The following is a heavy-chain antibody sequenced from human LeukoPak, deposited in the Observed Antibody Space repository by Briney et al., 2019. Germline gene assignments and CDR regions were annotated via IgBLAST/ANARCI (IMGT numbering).Heavy chain of an antibody. V-gene: IGHV3-11*04. CDR3: ARDRGYTYGWYIDV. CDR2: ISRSGSTK. D-gene: IGHD5-18*01. Sequence: PGGSLRLSCAASGFTFSDYNMRWIRQAPGKGLEGVSSISRSGSTKYYADSVKGRFTISRDNAKNSLFLQMNSLRVEDTAVYYCARDRGYTYGWYIDVWGKGTTVTVSS. J-gene: IGHJ6*03. CDR1: GFTFSDYN.